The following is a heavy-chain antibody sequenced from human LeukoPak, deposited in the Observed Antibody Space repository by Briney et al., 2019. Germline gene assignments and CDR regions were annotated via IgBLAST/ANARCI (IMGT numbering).Heavy chain of an antibody. CDR1: GFTFSSYS. CDR3: ARALYNTGWYPDYFDS. D-gene: IGHD6-19*01. J-gene: IGHJ4*02. V-gene: IGHV3-48*01. CDR2: ISSSSCTI. Sequence: GGSLRLSCAASGFTFSSYSMNWARQAPGKGLEWVSYISSSSCTIYYADSVKGRFTISRDNAKNSLYLQMSSLRAEDTAIYYCARALYNTGWYPDYFDSWGQGALVTVSS.